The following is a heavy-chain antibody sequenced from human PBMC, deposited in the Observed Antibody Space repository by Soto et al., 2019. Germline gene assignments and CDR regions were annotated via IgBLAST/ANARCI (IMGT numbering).Heavy chain of an antibody. V-gene: IGHV4-4*02. CDR3: ARDIYGSGTSFDY. Sequence: QVQLQESGPGLVKPSGTLSLTCALSGGSISSNNWWSWVRQPPGKGLEWIGEVYRSGSTNYNPSLKSRVTRSVDKSKHQFSLNLTSVTAADTAVYYCARDIYGSGTSFDYWGQGSLVTVSS. J-gene: IGHJ4*02. D-gene: IGHD3-10*01. CDR1: GGSISSNNW. CDR2: VYRSGST.